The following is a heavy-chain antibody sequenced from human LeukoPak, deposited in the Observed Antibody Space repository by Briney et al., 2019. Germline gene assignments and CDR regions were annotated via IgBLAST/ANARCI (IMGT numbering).Heavy chain of an antibody. V-gene: IGHV4-4*02. CDR3: ARVTAESAAGLRFDP. CDR1: GGSISSSNW. J-gene: IGHJ5*02. CDR2: IYHSGST. D-gene: IGHD6-13*01. Sequence: PSETLSLTCAVSGGSISSSNWWSWIRQPPGKGLEWIGEIYHSGSTNYNPSLKSRVTISVDKSKTQFSLKLSSVTAADTAVYYCARVTAESAAGLRFDPWGQGTLVTVSS.